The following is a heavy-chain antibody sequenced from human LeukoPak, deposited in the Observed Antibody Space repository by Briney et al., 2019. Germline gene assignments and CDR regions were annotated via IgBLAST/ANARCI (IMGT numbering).Heavy chain of an antibody. V-gene: IGHV3-7*05. CDR2: IKQDGGEK. Sequence: GGSLRLSCAASGFTFNTYWMSWVRQASGKGLEWVANIKQDGGEKYYVDSVRGRFTISRDNAKNSLFLQMNSLRAEDTAVYYCARGLVLCDYWGQGTLVTVSS. D-gene: IGHD2/OR15-2a*01. CDR1: GFTFNTYW. CDR3: ARGLVLCDY. J-gene: IGHJ4*02.